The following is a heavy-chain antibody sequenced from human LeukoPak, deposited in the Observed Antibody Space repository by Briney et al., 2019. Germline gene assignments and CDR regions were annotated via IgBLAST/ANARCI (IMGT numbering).Heavy chain of an antibody. D-gene: IGHD3-22*01. CDR2: IIPIFGTA. Sequence: GASVKVSCKASGGTFSSYAISWVRQAPGQGLEWMGGIIPIFGTANYAQKFQGRVTITADESTSTAYMELSSLRSEDTAVYYCARDMSYYDSSGYYGDWGQGTLVTVSS. V-gene: IGHV1-69*13. CDR1: GGTFSSYA. CDR3: ARDMSYYDSSGYYGD. J-gene: IGHJ4*02.